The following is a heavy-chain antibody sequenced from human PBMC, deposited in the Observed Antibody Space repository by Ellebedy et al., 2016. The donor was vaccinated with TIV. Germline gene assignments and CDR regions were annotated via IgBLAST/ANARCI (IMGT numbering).Heavy chain of an antibody. J-gene: IGHJ5*02. V-gene: IGHV1-2*02. D-gene: IGHD5-12*01. CDR1: GYTFTGYY. CDR3: ARVKNRPYSGYSNWFDP. CDR2: INPNSGGT. Sequence: AASVKVSCKASGYTFTGYYMHWVRQAPGQGLEWMGWINPNSGGTNYAQKFQGRVTMTRDTSISTAYMELSRLRSDDTAVYYCARVKNRPYSGYSNWFDPWGQGTLVTVSS.